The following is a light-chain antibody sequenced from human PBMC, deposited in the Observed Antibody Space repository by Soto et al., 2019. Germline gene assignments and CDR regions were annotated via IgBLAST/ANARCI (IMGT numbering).Light chain of an antibody. CDR2: EVS. J-gene: IGKJ1*01. Sequence: DVVMTQSPLSLPVTLGQPASISCRSSRSLVYSDGNTSLNWFQQRPGQSPRRLIFEVSNGDSGVPDRFCGSAAGSDFTLKISRVEAEDVGLDYFMQGTHWPPTSGQGTKVEAK. V-gene: IGKV2-30*01. CDR3: MQGTHWPPT. CDR1: RSLVYSDGNTS.